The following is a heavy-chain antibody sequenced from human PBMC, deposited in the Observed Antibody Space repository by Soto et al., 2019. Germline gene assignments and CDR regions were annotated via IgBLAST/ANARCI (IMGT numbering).Heavy chain of an antibody. Sequence: SETLSLTCAVNGGSFSGYYWSWIRQPPGKGLEWIGEINHSGSTNYNPSLKSRVTISVDTSKNQFSLKLSSVTAADTAVYYCANFGYSYGYDGMDVWGQGTTVTVSS. D-gene: IGHD5-18*01. J-gene: IGHJ6*02. V-gene: IGHV4-34*01. CDR2: INHSGST. CDR3: ANFGYSYGYDGMDV. CDR1: GGSFSGYY.